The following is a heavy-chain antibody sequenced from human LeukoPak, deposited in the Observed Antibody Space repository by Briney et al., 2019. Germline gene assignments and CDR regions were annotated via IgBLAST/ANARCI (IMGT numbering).Heavy chain of an antibody. V-gene: IGHV3-21*01. CDR3: AIFAPENYDFWSADDACDI. J-gene: IGHJ3*02. CDR1: AFTFSSYS. Sequence: GGSLRLSCAASAFTFSSYSMNWVRQAPGKGLGWVSSISSSSSYIYRADSVKGRLTISRDNAKNSLYPQMNSLRAEDTAVYYCAIFAPENYDFWSADDACDIWGQGTRVTVSS. CDR2: ISSSSSYI. D-gene: IGHD3-3*01.